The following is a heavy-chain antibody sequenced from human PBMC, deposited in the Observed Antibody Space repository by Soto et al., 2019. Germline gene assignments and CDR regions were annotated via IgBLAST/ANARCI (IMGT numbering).Heavy chain of an antibody. CDR3: ARDSKENYDFWSGYLSD. CDR2: IWYDGSNK. J-gene: IGHJ4*02. D-gene: IGHD3-3*01. CDR1: GFTFSSYG. V-gene: IGHV3-33*01. Sequence: QVQLVESGGGVVQPGRSLRLSCAASGFTFSSYGMHWVRQAPGKGLEWVAVIWYDGSNKYYADSVKGRFTISRDNSKKTLYLQMNSLRAEDTAVYYCARDSKENYDFWSGYLSDWGQGTLVTVSS.